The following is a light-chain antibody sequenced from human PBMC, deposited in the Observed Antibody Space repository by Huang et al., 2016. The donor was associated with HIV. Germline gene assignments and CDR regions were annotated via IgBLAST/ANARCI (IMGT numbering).Light chain of an antibody. V-gene: IGKV3-15*01. CDR1: QSVGNK. Sequence: EIVMTQSPTTLSVSPGERAALSCRASQSVGNKLAWYQPKPGQAPRLLIYGASTRVTDIPARFSGSGSGKEFTLTISSLQSEDVAVYYCQQYNNRPPWTFGQGTKVEIK. CDR2: GAS. CDR3: QQYNNRPPWT. J-gene: IGKJ1*01.